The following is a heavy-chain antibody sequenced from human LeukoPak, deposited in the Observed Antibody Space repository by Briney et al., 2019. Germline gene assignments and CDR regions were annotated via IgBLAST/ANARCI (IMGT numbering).Heavy chain of an antibody. V-gene: IGHV4-59*08. CDR1: GASISNYY. CDR3: ARHLPYWYFDL. CDR2: IYYSGST. J-gene: IGHJ2*01. Sequence: PSETLSLTCAVSGASISNYYWSWIRQPPGKGLEWIGYIYYSGSTNYNPSLKSRVTISVDTSKNQLSLKLSSVTAADTAVYYCARHLPYWYFDLWGRGTLVTFSS.